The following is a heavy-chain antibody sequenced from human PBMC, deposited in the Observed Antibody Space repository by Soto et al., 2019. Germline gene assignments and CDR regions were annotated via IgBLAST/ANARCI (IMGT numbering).Heavy chain of an antibody. V-gene: IGHV3-30*18. CDR1: GYTFIVFG. D-gene: IGHD3-3*01. CDR3: AKTITTIGVSSTGRGAVLDN. J-gene: IGHJ4*02. Sequence: QVQLVESGGGVVQPGRSLSLSCAASGYTFIVFGMHWVRQAPGKGLEWVAVISNDGNSEHYADSVKGRFTISRDNSNNTFYLQMNSLSVEDTAVYYCAKTITTIGVSSTGRGAVLDNWGRGILVSVSS. CDR2: ISNDGNSE.